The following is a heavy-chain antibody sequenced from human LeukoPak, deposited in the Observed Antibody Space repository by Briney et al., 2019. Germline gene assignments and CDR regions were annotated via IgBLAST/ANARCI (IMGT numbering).Heavy chain of an antibody. D-gene: IGHD1-26*01. CDR3: AKGGKWDVTPFDY. V-gene: IGHV4-59*01. CDR1: GGSISSYY. Sequence: SETLSLTCTVSGGSISSYYWSWIRQPPGKGLEWIGYIYYSGSTNYNPSLKSRVTISVDTSKNQFSLKLSSVTAADTAVYYCAKGGKWDVTPFDYWGQGTLVTVSS. J-gene: IGHJ4*02. CDR2: IYYSGST.